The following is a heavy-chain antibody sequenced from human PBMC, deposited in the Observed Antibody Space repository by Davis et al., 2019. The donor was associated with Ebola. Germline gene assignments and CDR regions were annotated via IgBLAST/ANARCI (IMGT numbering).Heavy chain of an antibody. CDR3: AREFLNGNNYYGSGLGLDY. V-gene: IGHV1-69*13. J-gene: IGHJ4*02. CDR1: GGTFSSYA. CDR2: IIPIFGTA. Sequence: SVKVSCKASGGTFSSYAISWVRQAPGQGLEWMGGIIPIFGTANYAQKFQGRVTITADESTSTAYMELSSLRSEDTAVYYCAREFLNGNNYYGSGLGLDYWGQGTLVTVSS. D-gene: IGHD3-10*01.